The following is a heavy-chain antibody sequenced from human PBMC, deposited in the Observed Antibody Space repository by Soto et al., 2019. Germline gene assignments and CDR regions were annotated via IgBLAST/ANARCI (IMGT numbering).Heavy chain of an antibody. J-gene: IGHJ5*02. CDR3: ATTRGWFDP. D-gene: IGHD1-1*01. V-gene: IGHV1-18*01. Sequence: QVQLVQSGAEVKKPGASVKVSCKASGYTFTSYGISWVRQAPGQGLEWMGWISAYNGNTNYAEKLQGRVTMTTDTPTSTADMELRSLRSDAKAVYYCATTRGWFDPWGQGTLVNVAS. CDR1: GYTFTSYG. CDR2: ISAYNGNT.